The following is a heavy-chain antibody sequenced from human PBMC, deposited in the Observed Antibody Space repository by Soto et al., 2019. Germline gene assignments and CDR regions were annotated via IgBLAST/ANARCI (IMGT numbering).Heavy chain of an antibody. CDR3: ARHCTNGVCYSPALDY. J-gene: IGHJ4*02. V-gene: IGHV1-18*01. Sequence: ASVKVSCKASGYTFTSYGISWVRQAPGHGLEWMGWISAYNGNTNYAQKLQGRVTMTTDTSTSTAYMELRSLRSDDTAVYYCARHCTNGVCYSPALDYWGQGTLVTVSS. D-gene: IGHD2-8*01. CDR2: ISAYNGNT. CDR1: GYTFTSYG.